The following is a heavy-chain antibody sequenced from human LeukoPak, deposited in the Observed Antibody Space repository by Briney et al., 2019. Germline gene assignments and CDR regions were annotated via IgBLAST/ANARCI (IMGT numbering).Heavy chain of an antibody. V-gene: IGHV3-30*18. CDR1: GFTFSSYG. CDR3: AKALTSGWYLDAFNI. J-gene: IGHJ3*02. Sequence: GGSLRLSCAASGFTFSSYGMHWVRQAPGKGLEWVAVISYDGSNKYYADSVKGRFTISRDNSKNTLFLEMNRLRAEDTAVYYCAKALTSGWYLDAFNIWGQGTMVTVSS. CDR2: ISYDGSNK. D-gene: IGHD6-19*01.